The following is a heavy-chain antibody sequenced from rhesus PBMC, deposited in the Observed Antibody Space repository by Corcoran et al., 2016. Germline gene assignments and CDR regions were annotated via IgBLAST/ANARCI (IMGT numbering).Heavy chain of an antibody. Sequence: QVQLQESGPGLVKPSETLSLTCAVSGGSFSGYYWGWIRQPPGKGLEWIGYISGSSESTDYNPSLTSRVSISTDTSKNQFSRKLSSVTAADTAVYYCARSLAASFDYWGQGVLVTVSS. V-gene: IGHV4-165*01. J-gene: IGHJ4*01. CDR1: GGSFSGYY. CDR3: ARSLAASFDY. D-gene: IGHD4-29*01. CDR2: ISGSSEST.